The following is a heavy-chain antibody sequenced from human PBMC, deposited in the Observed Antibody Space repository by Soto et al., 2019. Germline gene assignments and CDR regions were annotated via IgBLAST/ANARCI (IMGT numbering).Heavy chain of an antibody. CDR3: ARDRPARASGYPLSPPYYYYAMDV. Sequence: PSETLPLTCTVSGGSISSYCWSWIRQPPGKGMEWIGYIYYNGSTNYNPSLKSRVTISVDTSKNQFSLKLSSVTAADTAVYYCARDRPARASGYPLSPPYYYYAMDVWGQGTTVTVSS. CDR2: IYYNGST. V-gene: IGHV4-59*01. CDR1: GGSISSYC. J-gene: IGHJ6*02. D-gene: IGHD5-12*01.